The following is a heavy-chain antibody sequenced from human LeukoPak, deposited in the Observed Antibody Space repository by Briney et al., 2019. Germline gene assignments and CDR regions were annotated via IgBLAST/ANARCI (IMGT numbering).Heavy chain of an antibody. Sequence: GGSLRLSCAASGFPFSSYAMSWVRQAPGKGLEWVSVISGSGGSTYYADSVKGRFTISRDDSKNTLYLQMNSLRAEDTAVYYCAKGRSTSCYDASDYWGQGTLVTVSS. V-gene: IGHV3-23*01. J-gene: IGHJ4*02. CDR2: ISGSGGST. D-gene: IGHD2-2*01. CDR3: AKGRSTSCYDASDY. CDR1: GFPFSSYA.